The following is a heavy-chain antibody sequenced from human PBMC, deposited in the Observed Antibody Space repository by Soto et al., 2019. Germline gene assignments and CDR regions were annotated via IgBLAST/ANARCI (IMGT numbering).Heavy chain of an antibody. J-gene: IGHJ6*02. CDR2: INHSGST. V-gene: IGHV4-34*01. CDR1: GGSFSGYY. Sequence: SETLSLTCAVYGGSFSGYYWSWIRQPPGKGLEWIGEINHSGSTNYNPSLKSRVTVSVDTSKNQFSLKLSSVTAADTAVYYCARGRRQQLVEYYYYGMDVWGQGTTVT. CDR3: ARGRRQQLVEYYYYGMDV. D-gene: IGHD6-13*01.